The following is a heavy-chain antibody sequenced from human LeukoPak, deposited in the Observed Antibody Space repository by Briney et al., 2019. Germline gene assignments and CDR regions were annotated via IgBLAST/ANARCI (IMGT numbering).Heavy chain of an antibody. CDR2: IYYSGST. J-gene: IGHJ5*02. V-gene: IGHV4-59*01. Sequence: SETLSLTCTVSGGSISSYYWSWIRQPPGKGLEWIGYIYYSGSTNYNPSLKSRVTISVDTSKNQFSLKLSSVTAADTAVYYCAREHIVVVTATSGSGWFDPWGQGTLVTASS. CDR3: AREHIVVVTATSGSGWFDP. D-gene: IGHD2-21*02. CDR1: GGSISSYY.